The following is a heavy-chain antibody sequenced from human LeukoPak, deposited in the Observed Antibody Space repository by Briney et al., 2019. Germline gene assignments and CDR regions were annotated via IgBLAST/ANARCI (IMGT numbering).Heavy chain of an antibody. J-gene: IGHJ4*02. Sequence: PGGSLRLSCAASGFTVSSNYMSWVRQAPGKGLEWVSVIYSGGSTYYADSVKGRFTISRDNSKNTLYLQMNSLRAEDTAVYYCARDRGAGYCSGGSCYPANDYWGQGTLVTVSS. CDR2: IYSGGST. CDR1: GFTVSSNY. V-gene: IGHV3-53*01. D-gene: IGHD2-15*01. CDR3: ARDRGAGYCSGGSCYPANDY.